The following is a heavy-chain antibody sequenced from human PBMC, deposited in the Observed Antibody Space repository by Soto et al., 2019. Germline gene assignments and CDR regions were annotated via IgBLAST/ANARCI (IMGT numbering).Heavy chain of an antibody. CDR3: ARGAYEFDY. CDR1: GFTFSSYW. V-gene: IGHV3-74*01. D-gene: IGHD3-3*01. CDR2: IYSDGSTT. Sequence: EVQLVESWGGWVQPGGSLRLSCAASGFTFSSYWMHWVRQVPGKGLVWVSRIYSDGSTTNYADSVKGRFTISGDIAKNTLYLQMNSLRAEDTAVYYCARGAYEFDYGGQGTLVTVTS. J-gene: IGHJ4*02.